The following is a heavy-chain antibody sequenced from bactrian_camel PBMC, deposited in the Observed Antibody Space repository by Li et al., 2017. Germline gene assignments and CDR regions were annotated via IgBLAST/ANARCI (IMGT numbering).Heavy chain of an antibody. CDR3: AVRVCGTWSVRY. Sequence: VQLVESGGGLVQPGGSLRLSCATSGFTFRGNSMSWIRQPPGKQREGITAIDGDGRTTYAASVEGRFTISGDSDNARNTFFLQMDSLKPEDTGVYYCAVRVCGTWSVRYWGQGTQVTVS. J-gene: IGHJ4*01. V-gene: IGHV3S42*01. CDR1: GFTFRGNS. CDR2: IDGDGRT. D-gene: IGHD5*01.